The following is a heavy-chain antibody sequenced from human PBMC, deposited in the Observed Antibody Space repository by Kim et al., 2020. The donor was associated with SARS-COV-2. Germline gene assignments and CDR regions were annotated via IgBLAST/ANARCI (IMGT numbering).Heavy chain of an antibody. D-gene: IGHD3-22*01. Sequence: GGSLRLSCAASGFTFSKAWMSWVRQAPGKGLEWVGRIKSKTDGGTTDYAAPVKGRFTISRDDSKNTLYLQMNSLKTEDTAVYYCTTEIVVARGVAFDIWGQGTLVTDSS. CDR2: IKSKTDGGTT. CDR1: GFTFSKAW. CDR3: TTEIVVARGVAFDI. V-gene: IGHV3-15*01. J-gene: IGHJ3*02.